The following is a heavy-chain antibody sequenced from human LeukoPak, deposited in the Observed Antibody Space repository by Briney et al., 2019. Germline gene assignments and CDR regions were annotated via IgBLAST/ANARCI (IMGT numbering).Heavy chain of an antibody. V-gene: IGHV1-69*05. D-gene: IGHD2-15*01. CDR1: GGTFSSYA. CDR3: ARAILGYCSAGSCYSFSYYYMDV. CDR2: IIPIFGTA. Sequence: SVKVSCKASGGTFSSYAISWVRQAPGQGLEWMGRIIPIFGTANYAQKFQGRVTITTDESTSTAYMELSSLRSEDTAVYYCARAILGYCSAGSCYSFSYYYMDVWGKGTTVAVSS. J-gene: IGHJ6*03.